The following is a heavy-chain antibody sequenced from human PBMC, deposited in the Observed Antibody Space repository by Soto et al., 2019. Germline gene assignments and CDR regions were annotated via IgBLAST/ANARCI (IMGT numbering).Heavy chain of an antibody. CDR1: GFTFSSYG. CDR2: ISGSGGST. D-gene: IGHD2-15*01. Sequence: LGGSLRLSCAASGFTFSSYGMHWVRQAPGKGLEWVSAISGSGGSTYYADSVEGRFTISRDNSKNTLYLQMNSLRAEDTAVYYCAKDLACSGGSCYSGPFDYWGQGTLVTVSS. CDR3: AKDLACSGGSCYSGPFDY. J-gene: IGHJ4*02. V-gene: IGHV3-23*01.